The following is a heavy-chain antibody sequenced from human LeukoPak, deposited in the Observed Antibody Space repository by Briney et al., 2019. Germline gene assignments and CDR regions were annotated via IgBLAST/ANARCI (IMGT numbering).Heavy chain of an antibody. D-gene: IGHD3-16*02. V-gene: IGHV3-48*03. J-gene: IGHJ4*02. Sequence: GGSLRLFCAASGFTFSSYEMNWVRQAPGKGLEWVSYISSSCSTIYYADSVKGRFTISRDNAKNSLHLQMNSLRAEDTAVYYCARTDRTKSLGDLSLTLDYWGQGTLVTVSS. CDR3: ARTDRTKSLGDLSLTLDY. CDR2: ISSSCSTI. CDR1: GFTFSSYE.